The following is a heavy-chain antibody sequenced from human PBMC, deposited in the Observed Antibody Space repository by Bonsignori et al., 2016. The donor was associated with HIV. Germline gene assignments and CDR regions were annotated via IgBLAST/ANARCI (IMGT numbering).Heavy chain of an antibody. CDR2: ISSSSSTI. V-gene: IGHV3-48*02. D-gene: IGHD3-10*01. CDR3: ARRGGGTFDY. Sequence: WIRQPPGKGLEWVSYISSSSSTIYYADSVKGRFTISRDNAKNSLYLQMNSLRDEDTAVYYCARRGGGTFDYWGQGTLVTVSS. J-gene: IGHJ4*02.